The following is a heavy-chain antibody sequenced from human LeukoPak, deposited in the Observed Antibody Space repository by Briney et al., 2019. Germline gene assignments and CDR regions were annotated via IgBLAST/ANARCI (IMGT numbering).Heavy chain of an antibody. V-gene: IGHV3-53*01. Sequence: PGGSLRLSCAASGFTVSSNYMSWVRQAPGKGLEWVSVIYSGGSTYYADSVKGRFTISRDNSKNTLYLQMNSLRAEDTAVYYCARGYSYGYSTFGYWGQGTLVTVSS. D-gene: IGHD5-18*01. J-gene: IGHJ4*02. CDR2: IYSGGST. CDR3: ARGYSYGYSTFGY. CDR1: GFTVSSNY.